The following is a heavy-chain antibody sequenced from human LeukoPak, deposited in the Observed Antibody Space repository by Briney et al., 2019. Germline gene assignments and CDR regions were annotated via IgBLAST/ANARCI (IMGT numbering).Heavy chain of an antibody. V-gene: IGHV4-4*07. Sequence: KTSETLSLTCTASGASITNYYWSWIRQSAGKGLEWIGRIYPSGSTHSNPSLKSRVTMSLDTSKNQFSLGLSSVTAADTAVYYCARVRPNWNDGTFDYWGQGTLVTVSS. CDR3: ARVRPNWNDGTFDY. D-gene: IGHD1-1*01. J-gene: IGHJ4*02. CDR1: GASITNYY. CDR2: IYPSGST.